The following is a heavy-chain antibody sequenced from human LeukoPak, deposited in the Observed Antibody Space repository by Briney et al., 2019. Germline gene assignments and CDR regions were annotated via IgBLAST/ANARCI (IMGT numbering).Heavy chain of an antibody. D-gene: IGHD5-18*01. J-gene: IGHJ4*02. Sequence: ASVTVSCTPSGYTFTDYNIHWVRQAPGQGLEWMGRINGNNGGTNYGQKFQGRVTLTRDSSISTAYMELSRLRSDDTAVYYCARGNNYGYDSWGQGTLVTVSS. CDR3: ARGNNYGYDS. CDR1: GYTFTDYN. CDR2: INGNNGGT. V-gene: IGHV1-2*06.